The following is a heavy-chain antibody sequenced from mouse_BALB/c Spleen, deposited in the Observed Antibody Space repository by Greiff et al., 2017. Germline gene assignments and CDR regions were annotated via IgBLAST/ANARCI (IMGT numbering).Heavy chain of an antibody. Sequence: EVHLVESGPGLVKPSQSLSLTCTVTGYSITSDYAWNWIRQFPGNKLEWMGYISYSGSTSYNPSLKSRISITRDTSKNQFFLQLNSVTTEDTATYYCARGTTVVATDYFDYWGQGTTLTVSS. V-gene: IGHV3-2*02. CDR2: ISYSGST. CDR3: ARGTTVVATDYFDY. CDR1: GYSITSDYA. J-gene: IGHJ2*01. D-gene: IGHD1-1*01.